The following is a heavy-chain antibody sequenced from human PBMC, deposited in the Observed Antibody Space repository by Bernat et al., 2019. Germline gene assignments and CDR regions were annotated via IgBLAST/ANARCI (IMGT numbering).Heavy chain of an antibody. J-gene: IGHJ4*02. D-gene: IGHD6-19*01. CDR1: GFTFSSYG. CDR3: ARDAAVAGTGYGDY. Sequence: QVQLVESGGGVVQPGRSLRLSCAASGFTFSSYGMHWVRQAPGMGLEWVAVIWYDGSNKYYADSVKGRFTISRDNSKNTLYLQMNSLRAEDTAVYYCARDAAVAGTGYGDYWGQGTLVTVSS. CDR2: IWYDGSNK. V-gene: IGHV3-33*01.